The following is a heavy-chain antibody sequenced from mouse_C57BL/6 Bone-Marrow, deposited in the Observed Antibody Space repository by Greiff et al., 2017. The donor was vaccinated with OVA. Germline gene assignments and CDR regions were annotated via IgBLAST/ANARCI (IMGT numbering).Heavy chain of an antibody. J-gene: IGHJ3*01. CDR3: ARESYYYGSSGY. Sequence: QVQLQQPGAELVMPGASVKLSCKASGYTFTSYWMHWVKQRPGQGLEWIGEIDPSDSYTNYNQKFTGKSTLTVDKSSSTAYMKLSSLTSEDSAVYYCARESYYYGSSGYWGQGTLVTVSA. D-gene: IGHD1-1*01. CDR1: GYTFTSYW. V-gene: IGHV1-69*01. CDR2: IDPSDSYT.